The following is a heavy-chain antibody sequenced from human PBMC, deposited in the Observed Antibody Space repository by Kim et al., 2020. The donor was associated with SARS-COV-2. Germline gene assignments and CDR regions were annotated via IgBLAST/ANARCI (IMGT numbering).Heavy chain of an antibody. CDR3: ARANYDVWTGYPLDPYFYYYDMDV. CDR1: GFTFNEYH. D-gene: IGHD3-3*01. J-gene: IGHJ6*02. CDR2: ISHDGTNE. Sequence: GGSLRLSCAASGFTFNEYHLYWVRQTPGKGLEWVAVISHDGTNEYYADSVKGRFTISRDNAKNTLFLQMHSPRPGDTAVYFCARANYDVWTGYPLDPYFYYYDMDVWGQGNTVTVS. V-gene: IGHV3-30-3*01.